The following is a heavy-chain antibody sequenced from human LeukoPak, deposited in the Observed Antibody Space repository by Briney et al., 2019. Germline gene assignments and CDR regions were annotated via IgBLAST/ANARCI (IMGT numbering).Heavy chain of an antibody. CDR3: AKGDYDAGVYYFDY. CDR2: IRYDGSNK. D-gene: IGHD4/OR15-4a*01. J-gene: IGHJ4*02. CDR1: GFTFSSYG. Sequence: PGRSLRLSCAASGFTFSSYGMHWARQAPGKGLEWVACIRYDGSNKYYADSVKGRFTISRDNSKNTLYLQMNSLRAEDTAVYYCAKGDYDAGVYYFDYWGQGTLVTVSS. V-gene: IGHV3-30*02.